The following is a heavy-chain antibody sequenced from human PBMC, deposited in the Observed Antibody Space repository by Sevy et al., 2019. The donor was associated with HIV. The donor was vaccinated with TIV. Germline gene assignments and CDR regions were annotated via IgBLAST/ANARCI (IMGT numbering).Heavy chain of an antibody. CDR1: GGSFSGYY. D-gene: IGHD3-3*01. CDR3: ARGSRESGIFDRRNSPPIKTYYYYYYMDV. V-gene: IGHV4-34*01. Sequence: SETLSLTCAVYGGSFSGYYWSWIRQPPGKGLEWIGEINHSGSTNYNPSLKSRVTISVDTSKNQFSLKLSSVTAADTAVYYCARGSRESGIFDRRNSPPIKTYYYYYYMDVWGKGTTVTVSS. CDR2: INHSGST. J-gene: IGHJ6*03.